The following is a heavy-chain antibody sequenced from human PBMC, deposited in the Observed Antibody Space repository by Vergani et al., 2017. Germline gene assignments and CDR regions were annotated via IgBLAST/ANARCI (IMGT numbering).Heavy chain of an antibody. Sequence: QVQLVQSGAEVKRSGTSVKVSCKASGGSFSSYAIGWVRQAPGQGLEWMGRIIPIFGTAKYAQKFQGRVTITADESTSTAYMELSSLRSEDTAVYYCARDPSIAVAGTISDYWGQGTLVTVSS. CDR2: IIPIFGTA. D-gene: IGHD6-19*01. CDR1: GGSFSSYA. CDR3: ARDPSIAVAGTISDY. J-gene: IGHJ4*02. V-gene: IGHV1-69*18.